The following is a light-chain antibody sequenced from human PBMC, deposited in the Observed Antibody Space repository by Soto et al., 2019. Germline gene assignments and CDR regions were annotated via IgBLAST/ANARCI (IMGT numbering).Light chain of an antibody. J-gene: IGKJ4*01. Sequence: DIQMTQSPSSLSASVGDRVTITCQASQDIRNYLSWYQQKPGKAPKLLIADASNFDRGVPSRFSGSGSGTHFTFTINSLQPEDIATYYCQQYDNLPLNFGGGTKVEI. CDR1: QDIRNY. V-gene: IGKV1-33*01. CDR2: DAS. CDR3: QQYDNLPLN.